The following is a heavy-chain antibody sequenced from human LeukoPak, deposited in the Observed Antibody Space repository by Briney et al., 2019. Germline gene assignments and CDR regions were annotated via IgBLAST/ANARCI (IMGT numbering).Heavy chain of an antibody. D-gene: IGHD2-2*01. V-gene: IGHV3-21*01. CDR2: ISSSSSYI. CDR3: ARDGVVVPAAMYAFDI. CDR1: GFTFSSYS. J-gene: IGHJ3*02. Sequence: GGSLRLSCAASGFTFSSYSMNWVRQAPGKGLEWVASISSSSSYIYYADSVKGRFTISRDNAKNSLYLQMNSLRAEDTAVYYCARDGVVVPAAMYAFDIWGQGTMVTVSS.